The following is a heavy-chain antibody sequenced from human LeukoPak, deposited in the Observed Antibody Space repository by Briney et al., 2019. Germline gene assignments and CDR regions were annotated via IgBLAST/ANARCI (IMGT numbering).Heavy chain of an antibody. J-gene: IGHJ5*02. Sequence: SETLSLTCTVSGGSISSYYWSWIRQPPGKGLEWIGEINHSGSTNYNPSLKSRVTISVDTSKNQFSLKLSSVTAADTAVYYCARGRRSWYISWFDPWGQGTLVTVSS. CDR2: INHSGST. D-gene: IGHD6-13*01. V-gene: IGHV4-34*01. CDR3: ARGRRSWYISWFDP. CDR1: GGSISSYY.